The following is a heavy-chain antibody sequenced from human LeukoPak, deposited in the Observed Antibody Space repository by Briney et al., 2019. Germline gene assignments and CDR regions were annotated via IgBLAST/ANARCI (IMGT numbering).Heavy chain of an antibody. CDR3: ARDLMTTVTYDY. CDR1: GFTFSSYS. J-gene: IGHJ4*02. V-gene: IGHV3-21*01. Sequence: GGSLRLSCAASGFTFSSYSMNWVRQAPGKGLEWDSSISSSSSYIYYADSVKGRFTISRDNAKNSLYLQMNSLRAEDTAVYYCARDLMTTVTYDYWGQGTLVTVSS. D-gene: IGHD4-17*01. CDR2: ISSSSSYI.